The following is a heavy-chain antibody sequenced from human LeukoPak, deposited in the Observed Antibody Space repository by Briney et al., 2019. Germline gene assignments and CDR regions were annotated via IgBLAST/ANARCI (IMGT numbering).Heavy chain of an antibody. V-gene: IGHV1-46*01. CDR2: INPSGGST. D-gene: IGHD1-26*01. Sequence: ASVKVSCKASGYTFTSYYMHWVRQAPRQGLEWMGIINPSGGSTSYAQKFQGRVTMTRDTSTSTVYMELSSLRSEDTAVYYCARERVGATFFDYWGQGTLVTVSS. CDR3: ARERVGATFFDY. CDR1: GYTFTSYY. J-gene: IGHJ4*02.